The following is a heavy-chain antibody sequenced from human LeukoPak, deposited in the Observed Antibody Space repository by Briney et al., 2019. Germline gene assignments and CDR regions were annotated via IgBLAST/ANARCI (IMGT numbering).Heavy chain of an antibody. J-gene: IGHJ4*02. CDR3: ARRSDYGGNWNYFDY. D-gene: IGHD4-23*01. CDR2: ISGRDDDT. Sequence: GGSLRLSCAASGFTFSSYSMNWVRQAPGKGLEWVSIISGRDDDTYYADSVKGRFTISRDNSKNTLYLQMNSLRAEDTAVYYCARRSDYGGNWNYFDYWGQGTLVTVSS. CDR1: GFTFSSYS. V-gene: IGHV3-23*01.